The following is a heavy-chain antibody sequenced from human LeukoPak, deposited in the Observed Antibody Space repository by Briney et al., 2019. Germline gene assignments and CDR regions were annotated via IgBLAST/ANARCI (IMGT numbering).Heavy chain of an antibody. CDR2: IIHSGST. CDR1: GGSFSGYY. D-gene: IGHD4-17*01. CDR3: ARGRTTVTTNLGY. V-gene: IGHV4-34*01. J-gene: IGHJ4*02. Sequence: SDTLSLTCAVYGGSFSGYYWRWIPQPPGKGREGIGDIIHSGSTNYNPSLKSRVTISVDPSKNQFSLKLRSVTAADTAVYYCARGRTTVTTNLGYWGQGTLVTVSS.